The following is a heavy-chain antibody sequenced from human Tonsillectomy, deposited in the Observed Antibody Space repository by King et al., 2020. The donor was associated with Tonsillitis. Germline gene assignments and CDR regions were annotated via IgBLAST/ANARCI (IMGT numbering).Heavy chain of an antibody. D-gene: IGHD6-6*01. J-gene: IGHJ4*02. Sequence: VQLVESGGGLVKPGGSLRLSCAASGFTFSDYFMSWIRQAPGKGLEWVSYISHRSTHTNYADSVKGRFTISRDDAKNSLFLQMTNLRAEDTAVYYCARDRAVGQYMSPPYWGQGTLVTVSS. CDR2: ISHRSTHT. CDR1: GFTFSDYF. V-gene: IGHV3-11*06. CDR3: ARDRAVGQYMSPPY.